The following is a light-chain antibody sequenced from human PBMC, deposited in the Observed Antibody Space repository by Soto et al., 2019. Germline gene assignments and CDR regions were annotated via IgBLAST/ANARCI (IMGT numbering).Light chain of an antibody. CDR1: QSISNY. CDR2: AAS. CDR3: QQSYSTSALT. Sequence: DIQMTQSPSSLSASVGDRVTITCRASQSISNYLNWYQQGPGKAPKLLIYAASSLQSGVPSRFRGSGSGTHFTLTITSLQPEDFATYYCQQSYSTSALTFGGGTRVEIK. V-gene: IGKV1-39*01. J-gene: IGKJ4*01.